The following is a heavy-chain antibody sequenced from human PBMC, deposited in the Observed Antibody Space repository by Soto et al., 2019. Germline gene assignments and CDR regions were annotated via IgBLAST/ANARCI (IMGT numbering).Heavy chain of an antibody. J-gene: IGHJ4*02. CDR2: ISGSGGST. D-gene: IGHD3-22*01. CDR3: AKDWDDSSGYYYTY. V-gene: IGHV3-23*01. CDR1: GFTFSSYA. Sequence: GGSLRLSCAASGFTFSSYAMSWVRQAPGKGLEWVSAISGSGGSTYYADSVKGRFTISRDNSKNTLYLQMNSLRAEDTAVYYCAKDWDDSSGYYYTYWGQGTLVTVSS.